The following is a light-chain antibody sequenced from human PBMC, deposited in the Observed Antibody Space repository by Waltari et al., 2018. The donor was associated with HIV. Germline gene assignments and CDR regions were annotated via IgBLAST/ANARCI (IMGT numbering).Light chain of an antibody. V-gene: IGKV2-28*01. CDR2: MAS. Sequence: DIVMTQSPLSLPVTPGEPASISCRSSQSLLHINGYYYLDWYLQKPGQSPQLLIYMASRRASGVPDRFSGSGSGTDFTLKISRVEAEDVGVYYCMQGLHTPWTFGQGTKVEIK. CDR3: MQGLHTPWT. J-gene: IGKJ1*01. CDR1: QSLLHINGYYY.